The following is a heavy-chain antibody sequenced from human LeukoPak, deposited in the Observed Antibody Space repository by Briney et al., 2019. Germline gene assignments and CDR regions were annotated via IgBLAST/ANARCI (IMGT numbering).Heavy chain of an antibody. CDR3: ARGKLGYYYYHMDA. CDR2: IIPIFGTA. V-gene: IGHV1-69*05. CDR1: GGTFSSYA. J-gene: IGHJ6*03. D-gene: IGHD3-3*02. Sequence: ASVKVSCKASGGTFSSYAISWVRQAPGQGLEWMGGIIPIFGTANYAQKFQGRVTITTDESTSTAFMDLSSLRSEDTAVYYCARGKLGYYYYHMDAWGKGTTVTVSS.